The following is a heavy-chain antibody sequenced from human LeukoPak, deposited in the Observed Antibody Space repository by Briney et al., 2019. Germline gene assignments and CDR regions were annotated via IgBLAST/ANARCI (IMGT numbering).Heavy chain of an antibody. CDR3: AKYDFWSGYYISPFDY. V-gene: IGHV3-23*01. Sequence: PGGSPRLSCAASGFTFSSYAMSWVRQAPGKGLEWVSAISGSGGSTCYADSVKGRFTISRDNSKNTLYLQMNSLRAEDTAVYYCAKYDFWSGYYISPFDYWGQGTLVTVSS. D-gene: IGHD3-3*01. CDR1: GFTFSSYA. CDR2: ISGSGGST. J-gene: IGHJ4*02.